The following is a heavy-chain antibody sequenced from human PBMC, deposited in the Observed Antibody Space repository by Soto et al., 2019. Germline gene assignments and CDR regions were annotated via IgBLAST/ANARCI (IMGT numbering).Heavy chain of an antibody. CDR2: IKSKTDGGTT. J-gene: IGHJ6*02. Sequence: PGGSLKLSCAASVFTFSDAWMSWVRQAPGKGREWVGRIKSKTDGGTTDYAAPVKGRFTISRDDSKNTLYLQMNSLKTEDTAVYYCTTDRFIVGAYYYFYYGMDVGGQGTTVTVSS. CDR3: TTDRFIVGAYYYFYYGMDV. D-gene: IGHD1-26*01. CDR1: VFTFSDAW. V-gene: IGHV3-15*01.